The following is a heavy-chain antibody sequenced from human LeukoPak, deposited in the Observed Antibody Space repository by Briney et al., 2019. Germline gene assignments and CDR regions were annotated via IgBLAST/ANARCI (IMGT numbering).Heavy chain of an antibody. CDR2: LSYTGKT. D-gene: IGHD3-9*01. V-gene: IGHV4-59*02. J-gene: IGHJ4*02. CDR3: SEGYFEPFAH. CDR1: GASVSSSH. Sequence: SETVSLTCVVSGASVSSSHWNWIRQLPGKGLEWIGCLSYTGKTDYNPSLSGRVTMSLGTSNNQVSLTLRSVTAADTAVYYCSEGYFEPFAHWGQGILVAVSP.